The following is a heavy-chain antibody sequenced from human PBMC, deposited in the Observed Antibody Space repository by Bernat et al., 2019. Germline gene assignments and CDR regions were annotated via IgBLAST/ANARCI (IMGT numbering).Heavy chain of an antibody. CDR1: GGTFSSYA. J-gene: IGHJ3*02. D-gene: IGHD3-3*01. V-gene: IGHV1-69*06. CDR2: IIPIFGTA. CDR3: ARDSTDFGSGYYGPSVGMGSRDRWGSIDAFDI. Sequence: QVQLVQSGAEVKKPGSSVKVSCKASGGTFSSYAISWVRQAPGQGLEWMGGIIPIFGTANYAQKFQGRVTITADKSTSTAYMELSSLRSEDTAVYYCARDSTDFGSGYYGPSVGMGSRDRWGSIDAFDIWGQGTMVTVSS.